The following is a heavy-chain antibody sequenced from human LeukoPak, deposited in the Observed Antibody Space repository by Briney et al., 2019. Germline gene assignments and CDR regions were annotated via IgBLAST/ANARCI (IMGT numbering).Heavy chain of an antibody. CDR1: RFTFGDYY. V-gene: IGHV3-11*01. J-gene: IGHJ2*01. CDR3: ARDMNSSDYLNFDL. D-gene: IGHD3-22*01. CDR2: ISGSGSVT. Sequence: GGSLRLSCAASRFTFGDYYMTWIRQAPGKGLEWISCISGSGSVTHYADSVKGRFTISRDNAKNSLFLQINNLRAEDTASYYCARDMNSSDYLNFDLWGRGTLVTVSS.